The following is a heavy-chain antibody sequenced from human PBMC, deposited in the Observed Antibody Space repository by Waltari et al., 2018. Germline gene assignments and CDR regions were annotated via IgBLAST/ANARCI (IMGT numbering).Heavy chain of an antibody. CDR2: INNGGVT. J-gene: IGHJ5*02. V-gene: IGHV4-34*02. Sequence: QVQLKQWGAGTLKPSDTLSLTCGVYGGSFSGYHWTWVRQSPGKGLEWIGEINNGGVTNYSPSLKRRVTISVDASKNQFSLLVRSVTAADTAVYYCARGGVPDYYGSGSPYRNWFDPWGQGTLVTVSS. CDR3: ARGGVPDYYGSGSPYRNWFDP. D-gene: IGHD3-10*01. CDR1: GGSFSGYH.